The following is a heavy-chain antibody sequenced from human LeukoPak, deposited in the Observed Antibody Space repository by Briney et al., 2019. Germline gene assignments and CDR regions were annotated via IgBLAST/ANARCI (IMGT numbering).Heavy chain of an antibody. CDR1: GYTFTSYG. V-gene: IGHV1-18*01. D-gene: IGHD5-24*01. CDR2: ISAYNGNT. Sequence: ASVEVSCKASGYTFTSYGISWVRQAPGQGLEWMGWISAYNGNTNYAQKLQGRVTMTTDTSTSTAYMELSRLRSDDTAVYYCAREKGRDGYNLYDYWGQGTLVTVSS. CDR3: AREKGRDGYNLYDY. J-gene: IGHJ4*02.